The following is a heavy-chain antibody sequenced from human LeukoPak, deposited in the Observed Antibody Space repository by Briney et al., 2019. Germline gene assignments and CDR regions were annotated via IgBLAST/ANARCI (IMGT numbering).Heavy chain of an antibody. D-gene: IGHD2-21*02. CDR3: AKEAWHIVVVTAIYYFDY. J-gene: IGHJ4*02. CDR2: ISGSGGST. Sequence: PGGSLRLSCAASGFTFSSYGMSWVRQAPGKGLEWVSAISGSGGSTCYADSVKGRFTISRDNSKNTLYLQMNSLRAEDTAVYYCAKEAWHIVVVTAIYYFDYWGQGTLVTVSS. V-gene: IGHV3-23*01. CDR1: GFTFSSYG.